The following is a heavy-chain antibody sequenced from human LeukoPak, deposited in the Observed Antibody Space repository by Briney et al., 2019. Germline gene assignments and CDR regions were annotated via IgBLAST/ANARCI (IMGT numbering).Heavy chain of an antibody. Sequence: PSETLSLTCTVSGGSISSSSYYWGWIRQPPGKGLEWIGSIYYSGSTYYNPSLKSRVTISVDTSKNQFSLKLSSVTAADTAVYYCARDRGSSGYYLDAFDIWGQGTMVTVSS. CDR2: IYYSGST. CDR3: ARDRGSSGYYLDAFDI. V-gene: IGHV4-39*07. D-gene: IGHD3-22*01. J-gene: IGHJ3*02. CDR1: GGSISSSSYY.